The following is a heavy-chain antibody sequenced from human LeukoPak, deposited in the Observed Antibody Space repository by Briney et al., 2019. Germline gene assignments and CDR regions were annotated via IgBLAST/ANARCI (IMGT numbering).Heavy chain of an antibody. CDR3: ARDGGATILDYYYYMDV. Sequence: GASVKVSCKASGYTFTCYYMHWVRQAPGQGLEWMGWINPNSGGTNYAQKFQGRVTMTRDTSISTAYMELSRLRSDDTAVYYCARDGGATILDYYYYMDVWGKGTTVTVSS. J-gene: IGHJ6*03. V-gene: IGHV1-2*02. D-gene: IGHD5-12*01. CDR2: INPNSGGT. CDR1: GYTFTCYY.